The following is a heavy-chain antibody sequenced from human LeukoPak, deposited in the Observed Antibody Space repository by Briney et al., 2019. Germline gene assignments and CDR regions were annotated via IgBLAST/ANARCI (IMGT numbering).Heavy chain of an antibody. CDR3: ARDTVTTARYYYYGMDV. Sequence: SETLSLTCTVSGGSISSGGYYWSWIRQHPGKGLEWIGYIYYSGSTYYNPSPKSRVTISVDTSKNQFSLKLSSVTAADTAVYYCARDTVTTARYYYYGMDVWGQGTTVTVSS. D-gene: IGHD4-11*01. J-gene: IGHJ6*02. CDR2: IYYSGST. CDR1: GGSISSGGYY. V-gene: IGHV4-31*03.